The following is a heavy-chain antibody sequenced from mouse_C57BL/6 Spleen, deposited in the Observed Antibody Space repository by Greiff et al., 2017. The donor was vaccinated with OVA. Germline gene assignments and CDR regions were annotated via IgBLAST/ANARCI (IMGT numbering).Heavy chain of an antibody. CDR3: ARWVDFDY. J-gene: IGHJ2*01. CDR1: GYTFTSYT. CDR2: INPSSGYT. Sequence: VQLQESGAELARPGASVKMSCKASGYTFTSYTMHWVKQRPGQGLEWIGYINPSSGYTKYNQKFKDKATLTADKSSSTAYMQLSSLTSEDSAVYYCARWVDFDYWGQGTTLTVSS. V-gene: IGHV1-4*01.